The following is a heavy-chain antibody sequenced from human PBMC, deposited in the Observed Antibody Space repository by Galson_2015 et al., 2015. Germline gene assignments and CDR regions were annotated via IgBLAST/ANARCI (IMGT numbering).Heavy chain of an antibody. Sequence: SVKVSCKASGGTFSSYAISWVRQAPGQGLEWMGGIIPIFGTANYAQKFQGRVTITADESTSTAYMELSSLRSEDTAVYYCARGKDYYGSGSSSFDYWGQGTLVTVSS. CDR3: ARGKDYYGSGSSSFDY. CDR1: GGTFSSYA. D-gene: IGHD3-10*01. CDR2: IIPIFGTA. J-gene: IGHJ4*02. V-gene: IGHV1-69*13.